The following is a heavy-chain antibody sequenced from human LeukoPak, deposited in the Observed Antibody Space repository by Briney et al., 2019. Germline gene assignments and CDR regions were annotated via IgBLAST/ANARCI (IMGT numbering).Heavy chain of an antibody. Sequence: GGSLRLSCAASGFTFSYYEMNCVRQAPGKGLEWVSYVSGSGSTIYYADSVKGRFTISRDNAKNSLYLLMNSLRAEDTAVYYCARRGTTYCTVDSCHPNWFDPWGQGTLVTVSS. CDR2: VSGSGSTI. V-gene: IGHV3-48*03. J-gene: IGHJ5*02. CDR3: ARRGTTYCTVDSCHPNWFDP. CDR1: GFTFSYYE. D-gene: IGHD2-15*01.